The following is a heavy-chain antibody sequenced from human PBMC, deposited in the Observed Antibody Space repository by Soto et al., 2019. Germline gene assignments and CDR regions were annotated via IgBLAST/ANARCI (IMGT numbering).Heavy chain of an antibody. J-gene: IGHJ4*02. CDR1: GATFNIYT. D-gene: IGHD1-20*01. CDR3: ARGSMYNWNQSPPDS. CDR2: FSYDESNK. V-gene: IGHV3-30-3*01. Sequence: GGPRRLSCADSGATFNIYTFHWRRQPPGKGREWVAVFSYDESNKYDAAPVKGRFTVSRDNSKSTLFLQMNSLTPEDTAVYYCARGSMYNWNQSPPDSWGQGTLVTVSS.